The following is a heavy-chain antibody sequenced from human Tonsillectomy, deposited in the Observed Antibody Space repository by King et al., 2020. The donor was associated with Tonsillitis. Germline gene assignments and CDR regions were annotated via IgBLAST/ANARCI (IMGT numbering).Heavy chain of an antibody. CDR2: IYPQDSDT. CDR3: ARQGGYGGSVYFDY. Sequence: VQLVQSGAEVKKPGESLKISCKASGYPFSNYWIAWVRQMPGKGLEWMGIIYPQDSDTTYSPSFQGQVTISVHKSISTAYLQWSSLKASDTAIYYCARQGGYGGSVYFDYWGQGILVTVSS. J-gene: IGHJ4*02. D-gene: IGHD4-23*01. CDR1: GYPFSNYW. V-gene: IGHV5-51*01.